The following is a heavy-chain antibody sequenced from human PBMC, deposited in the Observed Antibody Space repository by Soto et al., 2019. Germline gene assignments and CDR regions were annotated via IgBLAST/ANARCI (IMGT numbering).Heavy chain of an antibody. CDR2: INTGNGNT. CDR3: ARDARGYYDSSGYFDY. Sequence: ASVKVSCKASGYTFTSYAMHWVRQAPAQTLGRLGWINTGNGNTKYAQKFQGRVTITRDTSTRTVYMELSSLRSEDTAVYYCARDARGYYDSSGYFDYWGQGTLVTVSS. D-gene: IGHD3-22*01. CDR1: GYTFTSYA. V-gene: IGHV1-3*04. J-gene: IGHJ4*02.